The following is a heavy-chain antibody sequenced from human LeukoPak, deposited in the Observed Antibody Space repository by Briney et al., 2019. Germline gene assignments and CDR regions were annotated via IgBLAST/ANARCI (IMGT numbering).Heavy chain of an antibody. Sequence: GGSLRLSCVASGFTFSTYWMGWVRQAPGKGLEWVASIKQDGSEKYYVDSVKGRFTISRDNAKNSLYLQMNSLRAEDTVVYYCARLIRPYFDYWGQGTLVTVSS. CDR3: ARLIRPYFDY. CDR2: IKQDGSEK. V-gene: IGHV3-7*05. CDR1: GFTFSTYW. J-gene: IGHJ4*02.